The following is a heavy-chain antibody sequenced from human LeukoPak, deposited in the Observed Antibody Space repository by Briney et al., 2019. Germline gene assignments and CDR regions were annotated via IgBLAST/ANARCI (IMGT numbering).Heavy chain of an antibody. J-gene: IGHJ4*02. V-gene: IGHV3-7*03. CDR3: ARLVGDVTTWDC. Sequence: GGSLRLSCTASGFSFSNYWMSWVRQAPGKGLEWVASIKQDESEKYYVDSVKGRFTSSRDNAKSSLYLQMNALRGEDTAVYYCARLVGDVTTWDCWGQGTLVTVSS. CDR2: IKQDESEK. CDR1: GFSFSNYW. D-gene: IGHD1-26*01.